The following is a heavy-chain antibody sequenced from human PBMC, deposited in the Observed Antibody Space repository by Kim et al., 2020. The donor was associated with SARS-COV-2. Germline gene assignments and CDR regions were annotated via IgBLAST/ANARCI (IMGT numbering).Heavy chain of an antibody. J-gene: IGHJ4*02. CDR3: ASRDRVGRPFDS. CDR1: GGSISTTPYY. V-gene: IGHV4-39*02. CDR2: LSYTGST. D-gene: IGHD1-26*01. Sequence: SETLSLTCSVSGGSISTTPYYYSWVRQPPGKALEWIGTLSYTGSTFYNPSLKSRVTISVDTSRSHFSLNLSSVTAADTAAYFCASRDRVGRPFDSWGQGTLVTVSS.